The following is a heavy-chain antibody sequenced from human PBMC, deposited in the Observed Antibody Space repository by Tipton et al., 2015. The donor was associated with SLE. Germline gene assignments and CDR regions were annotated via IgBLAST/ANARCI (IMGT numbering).Heavy chain of an antibody. CDR2: INHSGST. CDR1: GGSFSGYY. CDR3: AGQDYGDTTDAFDI. D-gene: IGHD4-17*01. Sequence: TLSLTCAVYGGSFSGYYWSWIRQPPGKGLEWIGEINHSGSTNYNPSLKSRVTISVDTSKNQFSLKLSSVTAADTAVYYCAGQDYGDTTDAFDIWGQGTMVTVSS. J-gene: IGHJ3*02. V-gene: IGHV4-34*01.